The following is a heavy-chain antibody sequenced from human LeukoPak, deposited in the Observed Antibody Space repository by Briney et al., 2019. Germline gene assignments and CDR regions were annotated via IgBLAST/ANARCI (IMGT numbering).Heavy chain of an antibody. CDR2: ISAYNGNT. J-gene: IGHJ6*03. CDR1: GYTFTSYG. V-gene: IGHV1-18*01. CDR3: ARDGFGGVRYYYYYYMDV. Sequence: ASVKVSCKASGYTFTSYGISWVRQAPGQGLEWMGWISAYNGNTNYAQKLQGRVTMTTDTSTSTAYMELRSLRSDDTAVYYCARDGFGGVRYYYYYYMDVWGEGTTVTISS. D-gene: IGHD3-10*01.